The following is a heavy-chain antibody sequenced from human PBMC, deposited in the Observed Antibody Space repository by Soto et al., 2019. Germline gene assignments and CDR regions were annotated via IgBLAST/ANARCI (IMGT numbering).Heavy chain of an antibody. CDR1: GYTFTIYD. CDR2: MNPNSGNT. D-gene: IGHD2-2*01. CDR3: ARATYCSSTSCYAIGA. Sequence: ASVKVSCKASGYTFTIYDINWVLQATGQGLEWMGWMNPNSGNTGYAQKFQGRVTMTRNTSISTAYMELSSLRSEDTAVYYCARATYCSSTSCYAIGAWGKGTLVTVSS. J-gene: IGHJ4*02. V-gene: IGHV1-8*01.